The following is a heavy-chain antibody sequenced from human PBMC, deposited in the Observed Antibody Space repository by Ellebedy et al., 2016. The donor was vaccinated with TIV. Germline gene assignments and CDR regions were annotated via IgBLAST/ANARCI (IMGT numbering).Heavy chain of an antibody. V-gene: IGHV4-59*12. CDR3: ARGGVVPAAMVN. CDR2: IYYSGST. J-gene: IGHJ4*02. D-gene: IGHD2-2*01. Sequence: SETLSLXXTVSGGSISSYYWSWIRQPPGKGLEWIGYIYYSGSTNYNPSLKSRVTISVDTSKNQFSLKLSSVTAADTAVYYCARGGVVPAAMVNWGQGTLVTVSS. CDR1: GGSISSYY.